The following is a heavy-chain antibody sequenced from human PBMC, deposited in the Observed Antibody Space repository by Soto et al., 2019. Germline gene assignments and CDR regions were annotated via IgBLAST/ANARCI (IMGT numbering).Heavy chain of an antibody. D-gene: IGHD1-26*01. V-gene: IGHV4-34*01. CDR2: INDGGSA. Sequence: QVQLQQWGAGLLKPSETLSLTCAVYGGSFSGYSWTWIRQSPGKGLEWIGQINDGGSANYNPSLKRRVHISVDTSTHEFFLELSSVPAADTAVYYCARGLFSETHYSGGWYFFDYWGQGTLVTVSS. J-gene: IGHJ4*02. CDR3: ARGLFSETHYSGGWYFFDY. CDR1: GGSFSGYS.